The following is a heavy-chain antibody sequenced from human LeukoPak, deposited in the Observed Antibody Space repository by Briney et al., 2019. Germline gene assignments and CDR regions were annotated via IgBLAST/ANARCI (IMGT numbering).Heavy chain of an antibody. Sequence: GRSLRLSCAASGFTFSSYAMHWVRQAPGKGLEWVAVISYDGSNKYYADSVKGRFTISRDNSKNTLYLQMNSLRAEDTAVYYCAKEKKRWLPSYYFDYWGQGTLVTVSS. D-gene: IGHD5-24*01. V-gene: IGHV3-30*04. CDR2: ISYDGSNK. CDR1: GFTFSSYA. J-gene: IGHJ4*02. CDR3: AKEKKRWLPSYYFDY.